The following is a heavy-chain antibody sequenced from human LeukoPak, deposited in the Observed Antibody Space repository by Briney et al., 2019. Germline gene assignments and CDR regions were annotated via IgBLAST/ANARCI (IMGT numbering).Heavy chain of an antibody. Sequence: GGSLRLSCAASGFTFSTYWMAWVRQAPGKGLEWVANIKGDESARHQADSVKGRFTISRDNAQNSVYLQMSSLRGEDTAVYYGARDVGGSLDYWGQGTLVTVSS. CDR1: GFTFSTYW. CDR3: ARDVGGSLDY. V-gene: IGHV3-7*01. CDR2: IKGDESAR. J-gene: IGHJ4*02. D-gene: IGHD1-26*01.